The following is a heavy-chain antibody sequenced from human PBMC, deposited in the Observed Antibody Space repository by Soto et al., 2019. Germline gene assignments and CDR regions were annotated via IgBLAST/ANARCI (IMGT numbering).Heavy chain of an antibody. CDR2: ISGSGGST. CDR3: AKDRSLVRFLEWLSYHYYYYMEV. V-gene: IGHV3-23*01. Sequence: GGSLRLSCAASGFTFSSYAMSWVRQAPGKGLEWVSAISGSGGSTYYADSVKGRFTISRDNSKNTLYLQMNSLRAEDTAVYYCAKDRSLVRFLEWLSYHYYYYMEVWGKGTTVTVSS. CDR1: GFTFSSYA. D-gene: IGHD3-3*01. J-gene: IGHJ6*03.